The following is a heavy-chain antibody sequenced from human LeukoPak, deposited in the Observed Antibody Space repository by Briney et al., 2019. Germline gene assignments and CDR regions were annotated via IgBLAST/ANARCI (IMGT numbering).Heavy chain of an antibody. J-gene: IGHJ6*02. CDR3: ARGVWYCSSTSCYTGTYYYYGMDV. CDR1: GGSISSYY. V-gene: IGHV4-59*01. D-gene: IGHD2-2*02. CDR2: IYYSGST. Sequence: SETLSLTCTVSGGSISSYYWSWIRQPPGKELEWIGYIYYSGSTNYNPSLKSRVTISVDTSKNQFSLKLSSVTAADTAVYYCARGVWYCSSTSCYTGTYYYYGMDVWGQGTTVTVSS.